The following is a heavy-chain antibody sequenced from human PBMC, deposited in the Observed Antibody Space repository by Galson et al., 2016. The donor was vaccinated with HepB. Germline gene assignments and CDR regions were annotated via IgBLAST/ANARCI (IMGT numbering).Heavy chain of an antibody. CDR1: GFSFSNFG. Sequence: SLRLSCAGTGFSFSNFGMHWVRQAPGKGLEWVATTGYDGSSTYYADSLRGRFIISKDNSNSMFYLEMSSLTPEDTAIYYCARDRYPYGGYRDLPSWGPGALVIVSS. CDR3: ARDRYPYGGYRDLPS. V-gene: IGHV3-30*12. D-gene: IGHD6-25*01. J-gene: IGHJ1*01. CDR2: TGYDGSST.